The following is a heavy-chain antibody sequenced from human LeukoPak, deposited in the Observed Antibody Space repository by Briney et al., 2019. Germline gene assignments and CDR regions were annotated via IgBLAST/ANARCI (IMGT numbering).Heavy chain of an antibody. CDR2: IYISGST. CDR1: GASINSHC. V-gene: IGHV4-4*07. D-gene: IGHD2-15*01. CDR3: ARALNPLPGTYYFDY. Sequence: SQTLSLTCTVSGASINSHCWSWIRQPAGKGLEWIGRIYISGSTNYNSSLQSRVTMSVDTSKNQFSLNLSSVTAADTAVYYCARALNPLPGTYYFDYWGQGTLVTVSS. J-gene: IGHJ4*02.